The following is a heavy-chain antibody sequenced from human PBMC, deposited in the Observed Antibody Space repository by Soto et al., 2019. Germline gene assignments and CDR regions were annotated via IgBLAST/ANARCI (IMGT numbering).Heavy chain of an antibody. CDR1: GGSISSYY. J-gene: IGHJ4*02. Sequence: QVQLQESGPGLVKPSETLSLTCTVSGGSISSYYWSWIRQPPGKGLEWIGYIYYSGSTNYNPSLKSRVTISVDTSKNQFSLKLSSVTAADTAVDYCARGSLEYSFDYWGQGTLVTVSS. CDR3: ARGSLEYSFDY. CDR2: IYYSGST. V-gene: IGHV4-59*01. D-gene: IGHD3-16*02.